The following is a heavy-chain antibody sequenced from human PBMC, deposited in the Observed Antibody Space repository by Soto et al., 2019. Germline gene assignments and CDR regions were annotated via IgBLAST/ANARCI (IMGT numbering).Heavy chain of an antibody. CDR3: AKDPPTTGTTFDY. Sequence: GGSLRLSCAASGFTFSIFAMSWVRHAPGKGLEWVSTINKSGGSTYYADSVKGRFTISRDNSKNMLFLQINGLRAEDTAVYYCAKDPPTTGTTFDYWGRGTLVTVSS. J-gene: IGHJ4*02. V-gene: IGHV3-23*01. D-gene: IGHD1-1*01. CDR2: INKSGGST. CDR1: GFTFSIFA.